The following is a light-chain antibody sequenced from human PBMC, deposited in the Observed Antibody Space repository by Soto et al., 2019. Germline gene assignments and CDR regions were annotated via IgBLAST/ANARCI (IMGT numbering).Light chain of an antibody. V-gene: IGKV1-39*01. CDR1: QRICKY. CDR2: AAS. CDR3: QQSYSAPFN. J-gene: IGKJ3*01. Sequence: DVQFSQSPSTLPASVGYKVTITFRSSQRICKYFNWYQQKPGKAPKLLIYAASSLQPGAPSIFSGSGSGTDFTLTISSLHLEDVATYYCQQSYSAPFNFGPGTRWIS.